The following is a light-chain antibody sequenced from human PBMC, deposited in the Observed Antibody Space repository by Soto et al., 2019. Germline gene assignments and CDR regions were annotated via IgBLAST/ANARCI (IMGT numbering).Light chain of an antibody. V-gene: IGKV1-5*01. CDR2: AAS. CDR3: QQYSSYSLT. CDR1: QSISSY. J-gene: IGKJ1*01. Sequence: DIQMTQSRSSLSASVGARVTITCRASQSISSYLNWYQQKPGKAPELLIYAASYLGNGVPSRFSGSGSGTEFTLTISSLQPDDFATYYCQQYSSYSLTFGQGTKVDI.